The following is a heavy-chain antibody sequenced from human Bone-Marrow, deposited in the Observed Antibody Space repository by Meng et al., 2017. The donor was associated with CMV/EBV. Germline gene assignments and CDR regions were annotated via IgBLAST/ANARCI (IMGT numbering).Heavy chain of an antibody. V-gene: IGHV3-30*04. D-gene: IGHD3-3*01. CDR2: ISYDGSNK. CDR1: GFTFSSYA. J-gene: IGHJ6*02. CDR3: ARDPFTIFGVVIIMYGMDV. Sequence: GESLKISCAASGFTFSSYAMHWVRQAPGKGLEWVAVISYDGSNKYYADSVKGRFTISRDNSKNTLYLQMNSLRAEDTAVYYCARDPFTIFGVVIIMYGMDVWGQGTTVTVSS.